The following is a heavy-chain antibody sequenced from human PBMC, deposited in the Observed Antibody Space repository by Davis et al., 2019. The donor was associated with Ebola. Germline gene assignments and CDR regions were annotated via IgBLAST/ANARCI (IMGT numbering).Heavy chain of an antibody. CDR2: IFPGDSDT. V-gene: IGHV5-51*01. J-gene: IGHJ6*02. Sequence: GGSLRLSCETSGFTFTTHWIAWVRQMPGKGLEWMGMIFPGDSDTRYSPPLRGQVTISADKSISTAYLQWSSLKASDTAMYYCARRRIAAAPYYYYGMDVWGQGTTVTVSS. CDR3: ARRRIAAAPYYYYGMDV. D-gene: IGHD6-13*01. CDR1: GFTFTTHW.